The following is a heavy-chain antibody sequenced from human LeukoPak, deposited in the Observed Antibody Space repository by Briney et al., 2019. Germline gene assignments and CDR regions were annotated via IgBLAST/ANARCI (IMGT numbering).Heavy chain of an antibody. CDR1: GGTFSSYA. Sequence: SVKVSCKASGGTFSSYAISWVRQAPVQGLEWMGGIIPIFGTANYAQKFQGRVTITTDESTSTAYMELSSLRSEDTAVYYCARDRTRAFRRTYYYASSGYCAFDIWGQGTMVTVSS. CDR2: IIPIFGTA. D-gene: IGHD3-22*01. V-gene: IGHV1-69*05. J-gene: IGHJ3*02. CDR3: ARDRTRAFRRTYYYASSGYCAFDI.